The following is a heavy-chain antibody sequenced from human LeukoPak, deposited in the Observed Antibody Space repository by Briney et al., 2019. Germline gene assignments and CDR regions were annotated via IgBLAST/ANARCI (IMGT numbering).Heavy chain of an antibody. J-gene: IGHJ4*02. CDR3: ARGVELEWVFDY. CDR1: GYTFTSYD. D-gene: IGHD3-3*01. CDR2: MNPNSGST. Sequence: ASVKVSCKASGYTFTSYDINWVLQAAGQGLEWMGWMNPNSGSTGYAQKFQGRVTMTRNTSISTAYMELSSLRSEDTAVYYCARGVELEWVFDYWGQGTLVTVSS. V-gene: IGHV1-8*01.